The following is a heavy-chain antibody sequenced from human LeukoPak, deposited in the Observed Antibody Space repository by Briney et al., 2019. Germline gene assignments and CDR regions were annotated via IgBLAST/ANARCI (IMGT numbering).Heavy chain of an antibody. D-gene: IGHD3-3*01. CDR1: GYTFTGYY. V-gene: IGHV1-2*02. CDR2: INPNGGGT. J-gene: IGHJ5*02. CDR3: ARANLFNWFDT. Sequence: ASVKVSCKASGYTFTGYYMYWVRQAPGQGLEWMGWINPNGGGTNYAQKRQGRVTMTRDTSISTAYMELRSLRSDDTAVYYCARANLFNWFDTWGQGTLVTVSS.